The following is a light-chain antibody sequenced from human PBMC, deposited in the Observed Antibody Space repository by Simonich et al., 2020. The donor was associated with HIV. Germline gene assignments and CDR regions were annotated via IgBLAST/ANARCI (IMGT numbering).Light chain of an antibody. Sequence: EIVMTQSPATLSVSPGERVTLSCRASPSVSSNFAWYQQKPGQAPRLLIYGASTRATGVPARFRGSGSGTEFTLTISSMQSEDFAVYYCQQYNNWPLFFGQGTKLEIK. CDR3: QQYNNWPLF. CDR2: GAS. J-gene: IGKJ2*01. CDR1: PSVSSN. V-gene: IGKV3-15*01.